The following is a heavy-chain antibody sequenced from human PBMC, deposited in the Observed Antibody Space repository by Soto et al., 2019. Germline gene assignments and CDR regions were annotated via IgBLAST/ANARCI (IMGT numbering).Heavy chain of an antibody. Sequence: QVQLVQSGAEVKRPGSSVKVSCKASGDTFNFYSINWVRQAPGLGLEWMGRVNPILSMSNYAQRFQGRVTMTADKSTSTAYMELSGLRAEDTAIYYWATSYWSGYLAFDFWGQGALVTVSS. J-gene: IGHJ4*02. D-gene: IGHD3-10*01. CDR2: VNPILSMS. CDR3: ATSYWSGYLAFDF. V-gene: IGHV1-69*04. CDR1: GDTFNFYS.